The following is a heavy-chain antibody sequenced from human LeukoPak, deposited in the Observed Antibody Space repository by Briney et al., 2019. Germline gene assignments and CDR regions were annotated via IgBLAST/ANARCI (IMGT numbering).Heavy chain of an antibody. V-gene: IGHV1-8*02. D-gene: IGHD3-16*02. Sequence: ASVKVSCKASGYTFTSYGISWVRQAPGQGLEWMGWMNPNSGNTGYAQKFQGRVTMTRNTSISTAYMELSSLRSEDTAVYYCARDTGATYYDYVWGSYHQYYFDYWGQGTLVTVSS. CDR1: GYTFTSYG. CDR3: ARDTGATYYDYVWGSYHQYYFDY. J-gene: IGHJ4*02. CDR2: MNPNSGNT.